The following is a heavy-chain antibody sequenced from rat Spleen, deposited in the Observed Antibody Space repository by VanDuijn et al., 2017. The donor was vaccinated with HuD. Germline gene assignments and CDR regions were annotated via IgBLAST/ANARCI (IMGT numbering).Heavy chain of an antibody. J-gene: IGHJ2*01. CDR3: AVSGYGY. CDR2: IGYDGATT. D-gene: IGHD4-3*01. V-gene: IGHV5-7*01. Sequence: EVQLVESGGGLVQPGRSVKLSCAVSGFIFSHYGMAWVRQAPKKGLKWVASIGYDGATTYYRDFVKGRFTISRDNAKSTLYLQMDSLRSEDTATYYCAVSGYGYWGQGVMVTVSS. CDR1: GFIFSHYG.